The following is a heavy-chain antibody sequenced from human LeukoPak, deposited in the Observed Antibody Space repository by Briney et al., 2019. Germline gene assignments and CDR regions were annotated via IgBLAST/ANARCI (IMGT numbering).Heavy chain of an antibody. D-gene: IGHD3-22*01. J-gene: IGHJ4*02. CDR3: ARSVSGDRPMDY. CDR1: GGSISSYY. CDR2: NYYSGST. Sequence: SETLSLTCTVSGGSISSYYWSWLRQPPGKGLEWIGYNYYSGSTNYNPSLKSRVTISVDTSKNQFSLKLSSVTAADTAVYYCARSVSGDRPMDYWGQGTLVTVSS. V-gene: IGHV4-59*01.